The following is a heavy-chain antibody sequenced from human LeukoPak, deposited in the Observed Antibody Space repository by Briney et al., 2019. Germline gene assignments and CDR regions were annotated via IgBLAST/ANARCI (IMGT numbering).Heavy chain of an antibody. V-gene: IGHV1-69*06. CDR1: GGTFSSYV. CDR3: ARNLYGGTFWDVFDY. Sequence: ASVKLSCKASGGTFSSYVINWVRQAPGQGLEWMGGIMPISGTANHAQKYQGRVTITADKSTSTTSMELSSLRSADTAVYYCARNLYGGTFWDVFDYWGQGTLVTVSS. J-gene: IGHJ4*02. D-gene: IGHD4-23*01. CDR2: IMPISGTA.